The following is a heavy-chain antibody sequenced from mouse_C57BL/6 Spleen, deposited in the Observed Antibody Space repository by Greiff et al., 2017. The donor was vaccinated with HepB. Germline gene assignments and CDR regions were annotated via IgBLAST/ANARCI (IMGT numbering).Heavy chain of an antibody. V-gene: IGHV1-54*01. CDR1: GYAFTNYL. CDR3: ARSGDYGSPFDY. J-gene: IGHJ2*01. Sequence: QVQLQQSGAELVRPGTSVKVSCKASGYAFTNYLIEWVKQRPGQGLEWIGVINPGSGGTNYNEKFKGKATLTADKSSSTAYMQLSSLTSEDSAVYFCARSGDYGSPFDYWGQGTTLTVSS. CDR2: INPGSGGT. D-gene: IGHD1-1*01.